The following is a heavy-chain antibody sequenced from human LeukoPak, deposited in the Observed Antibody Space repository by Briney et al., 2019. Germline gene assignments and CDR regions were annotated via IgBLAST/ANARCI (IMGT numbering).Heavy chain of an antibody. CDR3: AREAPRRDGYNEGDY. V-gene: IGHV4-31*03. CDR2: IYYSGST. D-gene: IGHD5-24*01. J-gene: IGHJ4*02. Sequence: SQTLSLTCTVSGVSISSGGYYWSWIRQHPGKGLEWIGYIYYSGSTYYNPSLKSRVTISVDTSKNQFSLKLSSVTAADTAVYYCAREAPRRDGYNEGDYWGQGTLVTVSS. CDR1: GVSISSGGYY.